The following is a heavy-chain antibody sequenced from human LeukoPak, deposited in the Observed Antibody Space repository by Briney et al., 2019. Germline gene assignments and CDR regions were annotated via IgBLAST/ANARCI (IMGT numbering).Heavy chain of an antibody. D-gene: IGHD6-6*01. CDR3: AKIKGSSSPFDS. Sequence: PGGSLRLSCAASGFTFSNYAMHWVRQAPGKGLEWVSLISYDGNNKYCADSVKGRFTISRDNSKNTVYLQMDSLRAEDTAVYYCAKIKGSSSPFDSWGQGTLVTVSS. CDR1: GFTFSNYA. V-gene: IGHV3-30-3*02. J-gene: IGHJ4*02. CDR2: ISYDGNNK.